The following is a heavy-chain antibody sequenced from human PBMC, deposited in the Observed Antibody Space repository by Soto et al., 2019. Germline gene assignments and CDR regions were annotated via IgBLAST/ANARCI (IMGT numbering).Heavy chain of an antibody. CDR1: GFTFRTYA. Sequence: QVQLVESGRGVVQPGRSLKLSCAASGFTFRTYARHWVRQAPGKGLEWVAVISYDGSNTYYADSVKGRFTISRDSSKNTLYLQMNSLRTEDSAVYYCARDSETNGYSYDYFDYWGQGTLVTVSS. V-gene: IGHV3-30*04. CDR2: ISYDGSNT. CDR3: ARDSETNGYSYDYFDY. D-gene: IGHD5-18*01. J-gene: IGHJ4*02.